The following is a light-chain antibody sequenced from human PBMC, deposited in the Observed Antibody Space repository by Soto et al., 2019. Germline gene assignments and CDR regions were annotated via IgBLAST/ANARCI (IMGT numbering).Light chain of an antibody. CDR2: DAA. CDR3: QQYSSYPLT. Sequence: DIQMTQSPSTLSASVADRVTNACRASQAISGYLAWYQRKPGKAPKLLIYDAANLQTGVSSRFSGSGSGTEFTLTINSLQPDDFATYYCQQYSSYPLTFGGGTKVDIK. V-gene: IGKV1-5*01. J-gene: IGKJ4*01. CDR1: QAISGY.